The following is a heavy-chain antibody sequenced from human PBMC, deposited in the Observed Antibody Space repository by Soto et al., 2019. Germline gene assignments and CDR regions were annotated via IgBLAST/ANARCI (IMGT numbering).Heavy chain of an antibody. V-gene: IGHV3-30-3*01. CDR2: ISYEGSNK. CDR1: GFDFGTYG. J-gene: IGHJ6*02. Sequence: PGGSLRLSCAASGFDFGTYGIHWVRQAPGKGLEWVALISYEGSNKYYADSVKGRFTISRDNSRSTLFLQMDVLRVEDTGVYYCARVNPGNNLYYFNGLDVWGQGTSVTVSS. D-gene: IGHD1-1*01. CDR3: ARVNPGNNLYYFNGLDV.